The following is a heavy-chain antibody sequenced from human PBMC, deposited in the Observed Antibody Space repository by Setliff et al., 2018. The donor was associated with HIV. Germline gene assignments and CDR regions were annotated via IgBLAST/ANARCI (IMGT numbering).Heavy chain of an antibody. CDR1: GFTFSNYA. J-gene: IGHJ4*02. CDR2: ISGSAGTT. Sequence: GGSLRLSCAASGFTFSNYAMSWVRQAPGKGLEWVSGISGSAGTTYYADSVKGRFTLSRDNSKNTLYLQMNSLGAEDTAVYYCGKDHATSSWFTALLDYWGQGALVTSPQ. V-gene: IGHV3-23*01. CDR3: GKDHATSSWFTALLDY. D-gene: IGHD6-13*01.